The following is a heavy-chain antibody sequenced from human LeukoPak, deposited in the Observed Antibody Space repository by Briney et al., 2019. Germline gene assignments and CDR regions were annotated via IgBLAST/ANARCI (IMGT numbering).Heavy chain of an antibody. CDR1: GFTFSDYY. V-gene: IGHV3-11*01. D-gene: IGHD2-15*01. CDR2: ISSSGSDI. CDR3: AREVADRSPFDY. J-gene: IGHJ4*02. Sequence: PGGSLRLSCAASGFTFSDYYMSWVRQAPGKGLEWVSYISSSGSDIYYADSVKGRFTISRDNAKNSLYLQMNSLRAEDTAVYYCAREVADRSPFDYWGQGTLVTVSS.